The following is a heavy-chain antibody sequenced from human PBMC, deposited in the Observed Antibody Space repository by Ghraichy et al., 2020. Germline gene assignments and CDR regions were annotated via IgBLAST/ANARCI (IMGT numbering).Heavy chain of an antibody. J-gene: IGHJ4*02. D-gene: IGHD4-11*01. CDR1: GFTFSSYA. CDR2: ISGSGGST. V-gene: IGHV3-23*01. CDR3: AKDISNPGVKYYFDY. Sequence: GESLNISCAASGFTFSSYAMSWVRQAPGKGLEWVLAISGSGGSTYYADSVKGRFTISRDNSKNTLYLQMNSLRAEDTAVYYCAKDISNPGVKYYFDYWGQGTLVTVSS.